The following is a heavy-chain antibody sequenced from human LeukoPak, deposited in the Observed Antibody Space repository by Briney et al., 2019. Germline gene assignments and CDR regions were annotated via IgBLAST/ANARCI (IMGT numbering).Heavy chain of an antibody. CDR1: CSSLSSGIDD. D-gene: IGHD1-26*01. J-gene: IGHJ4*02. Sequence: SETLSVTCSVPCSSLSSGIDDRTWIRQPPGKGLECIGYIYYTGRTSYNPSLQSRVAMSVDTSKNQFSLKLSSVTAANTAVYYRARVWDREVKYFDYWGQGTLVTVSS. CDR3: ARVWDREVKYFDY. V-gene: IGHV4-61*01. CDR2: IYYTGRT.